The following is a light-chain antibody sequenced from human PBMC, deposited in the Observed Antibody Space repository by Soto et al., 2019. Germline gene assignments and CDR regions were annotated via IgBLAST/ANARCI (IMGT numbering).Light chain of an antibody. CDR2: AAS. V-gene: IGKV1-12*01. CDR3: QQANSFPHT. Sequence: DIPMTQSPSSVSASTGDTVTITCRASHNVNSWLAWYQQKPGKAPKVLISAASNLQSGVPSRFSGSGSGRDFTLTITGLQPEDFATYYCQQANSFPHTFGGGTRVEIK. J-gene: IGKJ4*01. CDR1: HNVNSW.